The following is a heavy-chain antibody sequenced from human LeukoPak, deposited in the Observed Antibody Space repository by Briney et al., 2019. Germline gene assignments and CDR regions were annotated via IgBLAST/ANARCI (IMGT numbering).Heavy chain of an antibody. V-gene: IGHV3-53*01. CDR1: GFIVSSKY. CDR2: IYSNGNT. J-gene: IGHJ6*02. D-gene: IGHD2-15*01. CDR3: GSSTFLYYYHGMDV. Sequence: RGSLRVSCAASGFIVSSKYMSWVRQAPGKGLEWVSGIYSNGNTYYADPVKGRFTISRDNSKSTLYLQMNSLRVEDTAVYYCGSSTFLYYYHGMDVWGQGATVTVSS.